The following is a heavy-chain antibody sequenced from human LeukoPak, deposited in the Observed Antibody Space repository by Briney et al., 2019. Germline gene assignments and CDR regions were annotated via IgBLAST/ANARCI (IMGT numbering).Heavy chain of an antibody. J-gene: IGHJ4*02. Sequence: ASVKVSCKASGYTFTTYAMNWARQAPGQGLEWMGWINTNTGNPTYAQGFTGRFVFSLDTSVSTAYLQISSLKAEDTAVYYCARGYCSGGSCSLVDCWGQGTLVTVSS. D-gene: IGHD2-15*01. CDR1: GYTFTTYA. CDR3: ARGYCSGGSCSLVDC. V-gene: IGHV7-4-1*02. CDR2: INTNTGNP.